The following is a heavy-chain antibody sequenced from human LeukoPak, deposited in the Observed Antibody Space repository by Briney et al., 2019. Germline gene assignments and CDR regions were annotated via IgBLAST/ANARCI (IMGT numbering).Heavy chain of an antibody. V-gene: IGHV3-23*01. Sequence: GGSLRLSCAASGFTFRSYAMSWVRQAPGKGLEWVSAISGRGGRTYYADSVKGRFPISRDNSKNTLYLQMNSLRGEDTAVYYCASVYGSGSYSRYYWGQGTLVTVSS. D-gene: IGHD3-10*01. CDR1: GFTFRSYA. CDR3: ASVYGSGSYSRYY. J-gene: IGHJ4*02. CDR2: ISGRGGRT.